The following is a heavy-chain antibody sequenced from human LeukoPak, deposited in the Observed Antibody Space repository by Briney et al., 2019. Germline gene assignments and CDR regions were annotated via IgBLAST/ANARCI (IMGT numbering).Heavy chain of an antibody. J-gene: IGHJ3*02. D-gene: IGHD2-15*01. CDR1: GFTFDDYA. Sequence: GRSLRLSCAASGFTFDDYAMHWVRQAPGKGLEWVSGISWNSGSIGYADSVKGRFTISRDNAKNSLYLQMNSQRAEDTALYYCAKDMRAYCSGGSCFDAFDIWGQGTMVTVSS. CDR2: ISWNSGSI. CDR3: AKDMRAYCSGGSCFDAFDI. V-gene: IGHV3-9*01.